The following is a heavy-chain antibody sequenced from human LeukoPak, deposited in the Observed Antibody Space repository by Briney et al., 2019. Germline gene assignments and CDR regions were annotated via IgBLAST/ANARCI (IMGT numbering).Heavy chain of an antibody. Sequence: GGSLRLSCAASGFTFSSYSMNWVRQAPGKGLEWVSSISSSSSYIYYADSVKGRFTISRDNAKNSLYLQMDSLRAEDTAVYYWARDPRIAVAGNPWFDPWGQGTLVTVSS. V-gene: IGHV3-21*01. CDR2: ISSSSSYI. CDR1: GFTFSSYS. J-gene: IGHJ5*02. D-gene: IGHD6-19*01. CDR3: ARDPRIAVAGNPWFDP.